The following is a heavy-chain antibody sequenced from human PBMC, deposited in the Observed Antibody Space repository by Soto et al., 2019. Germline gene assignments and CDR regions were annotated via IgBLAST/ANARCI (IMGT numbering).Heavy chain of an antibody. CDR1: GFTFGDYA. D-gene: IGHD4-17*01. J-gene: IGHJ4*02. Sequence: GGSLRLSCTASGFTFGDYAMSWFRQAPGKGLEWVGFIRSKAYGGTTEYAASVKGRFTISRDDSKSIAYLQMNSLKTEDTAVYYCTRDTTPHDYGDPKITYYFDYWGQGTLVTVSS. V-gene: IGHV3-49*03. CDR3: TRDTTPHDYGDPKITYYFDY. CDR2: IRSKAYGGTT.